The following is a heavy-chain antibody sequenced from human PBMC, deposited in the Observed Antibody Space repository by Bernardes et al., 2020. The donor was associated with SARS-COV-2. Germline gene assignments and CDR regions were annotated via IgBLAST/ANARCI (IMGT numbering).Heavy chain of an antibody. CDR1: GYTFTNYY. Sequence: ASVKVSCKASGYTFTNYYIHWVRQAPGQGPEWVGLVHPGHGYTAYAQKFQGRVTVTADTSTGTVYMEVSSLRSEDTAMYYCARDVPHNAFDIWGQGSMVTVSS. J-gene: IGHJ3*02. CDR3: ARDVPHNAFDI. V-gene: IGHV1-46*01. CDR2: VHPGHGYT.